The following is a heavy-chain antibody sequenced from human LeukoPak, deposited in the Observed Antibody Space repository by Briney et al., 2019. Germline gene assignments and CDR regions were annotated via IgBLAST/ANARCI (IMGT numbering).Heavy chain of an antibody. CDR2: IYKNAIT. CDR1: GFTFNTYA. D-gene: IGHD3-10*01. CDR3: ARSLRVRGVPDYMDV. Sequence: GGSLRLSCAASGFTFNTYAMSWVRQAPGKGLEWVSVIYKNAITYYADTVKGRFTISRDNSKNTLYLQMNSLRADDTAVYYCARSLRVRGVPDYMDVWGKGTTVTVSS. J-gene: IGHJ6*03. V-gene: IGHV3-53*01.